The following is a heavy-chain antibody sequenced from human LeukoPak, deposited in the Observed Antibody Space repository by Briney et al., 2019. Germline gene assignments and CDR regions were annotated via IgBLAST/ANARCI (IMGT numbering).Heavy chain of an antibody. CDR3: ARGRGYCSSTSCFNWFDP. J-gene: IGHJ5*02. Sequence: GGSLRLSCAASGFTFSSYWMHWVRHAPGKGLVWVSRINSDGSSTSYADSVKGRFTISRDNAKNTLYLQMNGLRAEDTAVYYCARGRGYCSSTSCFNWFDPWGQGTLATVSS. V-gene: IGHV3-74*01. D-gene: IGHD2-2*01. CDR1: GFTFSSYW. CDR2: INSDGSST.